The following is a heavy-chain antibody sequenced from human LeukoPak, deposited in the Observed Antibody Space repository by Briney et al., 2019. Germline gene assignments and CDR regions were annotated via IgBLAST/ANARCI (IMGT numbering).Heavy chain of an antibody. D-gene: IGHD2-2*01. V-gene: IGHV4-39*01. Sequence: PSESLSLTCTVSGGSISSSSYYWGWIRQPPGKGLEWIGSIYYSGSTYYNPSLKSRVTISVDTSKNQFSLKLSSVTAADTAVYYCARRGYCSSTSCSNFDYWGQGTLVTVSS. CDR1: GGSISSSSYY. CDR3: ARRGYCSSTSCSNFDY. CDR2: IYYSGST. J-gene: IGHJ4*02.